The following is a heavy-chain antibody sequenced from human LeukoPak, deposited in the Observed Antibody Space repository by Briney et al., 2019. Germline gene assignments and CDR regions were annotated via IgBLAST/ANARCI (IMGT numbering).Heavy chain of an antibody. V-gene: IGHV3-23*01. D-gene: IGHD5-18*01. Sequence: TGGSLRLSCAASGFTFSSYAMSWVRQAPGKGLEWVSAISGSGGSTYYADSVKGRFTISRDNSKNTLYLQMNSLRAEDTAVYYCAKGEIQLWRWEYYFDYWGQGTLVTVSS. CDR1: GFTFSSYA. CDR3: AKGEIQLWRWEYYFDY. CDR2: ISGSGGST. J-gene: IGHJ4*02.